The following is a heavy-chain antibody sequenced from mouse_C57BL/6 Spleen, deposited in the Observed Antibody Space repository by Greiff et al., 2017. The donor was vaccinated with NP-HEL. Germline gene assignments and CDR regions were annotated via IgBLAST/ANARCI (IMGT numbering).Heavy chain of an antibody. Sequence: VQLQQPGAELVMPGASVKLSCKASGYTFTSYWMHWVKQRPGQGLEWIGEIDPSDSYTNYNQKFKGKSTLTVDKSSSTAYMQLSSLTSEDSAVYYCARVVTPYAMDYWGQGTSVTVSS. CDR1: GYTFTSYW. CDR3: ARVVTPYAMDY. CDR2: IDPSDSYT. D-gene: IGHD2-2*01. V-gene: IGHV1-69*01. J-gene: IGHJ4*01.